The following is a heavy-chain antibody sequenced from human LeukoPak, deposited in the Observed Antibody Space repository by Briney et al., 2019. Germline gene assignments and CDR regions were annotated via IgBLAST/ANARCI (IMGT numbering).Heavy chain of an antibody. D-gene: IGHD6-19*01. J-gene: IGHJ3*02. Sequence: PSETLSLTCTVSGGSISSGGYYWSWIRRPAGKGLEWIGRIYFSGNTDQNPPLKSRVTVSMDSSKNQFSLEMKSVTAADTAVYYCTRGWSSAGVFDIWGQGTMVTVSS. CDR2: IYFSGNT. CDR1: GGSISSGGYY. V-gene: IGHV4-61*02. CDR3: TRGWSSAGVFDI.